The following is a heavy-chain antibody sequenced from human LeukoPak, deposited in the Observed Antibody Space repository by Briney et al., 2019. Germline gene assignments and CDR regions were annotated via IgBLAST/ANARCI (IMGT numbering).Heavy chain of an antibody. Sequence: RGESLKISCKGSGYSFTSYWIGWVRQMPGKGLEWMGIIYPGDSDTRYSPSFQGQVTISADKSISTAYLQWSSLKASDTAKYYCARSPMGWGYGMDVWGQGTTVTVSS. CDR3: ARSPMGWGYGMDV. CDR1: GYSFTSYW. CDR2: IYPGDSDT. J-gene: IGHJ6*02. V-gene: IGHV5-51*01. D-gene: IGHD3-10*01.